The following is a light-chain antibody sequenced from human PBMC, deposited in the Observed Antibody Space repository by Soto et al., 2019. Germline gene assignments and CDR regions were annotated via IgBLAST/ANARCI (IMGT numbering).Light chain of an antibody. V-gene: IGLV1-44*01. CDR3: AAWDDSLNGVV. Sequence: VLTQPPSASGTPGQRVTISCSGSNSNIGSNIVDWYQQFPGTAPKLLIHSTNQRPSGVPDRFSGSKSGTSVSLAISGLQSEDEADYSCAAWDDSLNGVVFGGGTKVTVL. CDR1: NSNIGSNI. J-gene: IGLJ3*02. CDR2: STN.